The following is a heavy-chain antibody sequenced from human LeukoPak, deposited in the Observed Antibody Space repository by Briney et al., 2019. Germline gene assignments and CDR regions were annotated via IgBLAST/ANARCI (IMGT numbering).Heavy chain of an antibody. CDR1: GGSISSYY. CDR3: ARDRGYCSSLSCPYYYYMDV. Sequence: TSETLSLTCTVSGGSISSYYWSWIRQPAGKGLEWIGRIYTSGSTNCNPSLKSRVTMSVDTSKNQFSLNLSSVTAADTAVYYCARDRGYCSSLSCPYYYYMDVWGKGTTVTVSS. J-gene: IGHJ6*03. D-gene: IGHD2-2*01. V-gene: IGHV4-4*07. CDR2: IYTSGST.